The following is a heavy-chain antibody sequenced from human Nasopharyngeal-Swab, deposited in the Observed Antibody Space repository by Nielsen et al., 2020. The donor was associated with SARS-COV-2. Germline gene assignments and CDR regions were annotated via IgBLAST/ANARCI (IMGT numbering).Heavy chain of an antibody. Sequence: GESLKISCAASGFTFSDYYMSWIRQAPGKGLEWVSYISSSGSTIYYADSVKGRFTISRDNAKNSLYLQMNSLRAEDTAVYYCARVDIVATILRYYYYGMDVWGQRTTVTVSS. CDR3: ARVDIVATILRYYYYGMDV. CDR2: ISSSGSTI. J-gene: IGHJ6*02. CDR1: GFTFSDYY. D-gene: IGHD5-12*01. V-gene: IGHV3-11*01.